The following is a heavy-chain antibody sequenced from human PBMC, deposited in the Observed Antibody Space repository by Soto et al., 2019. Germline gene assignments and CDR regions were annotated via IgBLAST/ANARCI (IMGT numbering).Heavy chain of an antibody. Sequence: ASVKVSCKASGYTFTSYGISWVRQAPGQGLEWMGWISAYNGNTNYAQKLQGRVTMTTDTSTSTAYMELRSLRSDDTAVYYCARQSVVAALHDAFDIWGQGTMVTGSS. J-gene: IGHJ3*02. D-gene: IGHD2-15*01. CDR2: ISAYNGNT. V-gene: IGHV1-18*01. CDR3: ARQSVVAALHDAFDI. CDR1: GYTFTSYG.